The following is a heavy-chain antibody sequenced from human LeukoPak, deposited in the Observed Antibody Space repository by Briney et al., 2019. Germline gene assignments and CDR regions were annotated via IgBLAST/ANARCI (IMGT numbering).Heavy chain of an antibody. V-gene: IGHV1-2*02. CDR1: GYTFTGYY. CDR3: AKGRPYYDFWSGRGDGFDI. Sequence: ASVKVSCKASGYTFTGYYIHWVRRAPGQGLEWLGWINPNNGGTTYAQKFQGRVTMTRDTSITTAYMELSRLRSDDTAVYYCAKGRPYYDFWSGRGDGFDIWGQGTMATVSS. CDR2: INPNNGGT. D-gene: IGHD3-3*01. J-gene: IGHJ3*02.